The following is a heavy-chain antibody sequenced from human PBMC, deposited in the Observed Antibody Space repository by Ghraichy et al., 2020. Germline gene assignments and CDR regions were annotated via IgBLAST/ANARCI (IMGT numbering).Heavy chain of an antibody. CDR1: GFTFSSYA. CDR2: ISYDGSNK. D-gene: IGHD2-15*01. CDR3: ARDSPLGYCSGGSCYSHYYYYYMDV. V-gene: IGHV3-30-3*01. J-gene: IGHJ6*03. Sequence: GGSLRLSCAASGFTFSSYAMHWVRQAPGKGLEWVAVISYDGSNKYYADSVKGRFTISSDNSKNTLYLQMNSLRAEDTAVYYCARDSPLGYCSGGSCYSHYYYYYMDVWGKGTTVTVSS.